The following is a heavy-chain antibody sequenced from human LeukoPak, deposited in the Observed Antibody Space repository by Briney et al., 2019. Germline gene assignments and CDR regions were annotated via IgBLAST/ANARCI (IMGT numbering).Heavy chain of an antibody. V-gene: IGHV3-23*01. D-gene: IGHD3-22*01. J-gene: IGHJ4*02. Sequence: PGGSLRLSCAASGFTFRNYGMSWVRQAPGKGLEWVSAISGSGDITYYADSVKGRFTISRDNSRNTLYLQMNSLRAEDTAVYYCAKDQFDSISMIVWGQGTLVTVSS. CDR2: ISGSGDIT. CDR1: GFTFRNYG. CDR3: AKDQFDSISMIV.